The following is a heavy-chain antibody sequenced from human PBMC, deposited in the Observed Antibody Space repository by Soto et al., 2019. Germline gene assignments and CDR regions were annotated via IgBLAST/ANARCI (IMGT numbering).Heavy chain of an antibody. CDR3: ARDPLEVVAPTGCFDY. D-gene: IGHD2-15*01. CDR2: ISYDGSNK. Sequence: PGGSLRLSCAASGFTFSSYAMHWVRQAPGKGLEWVAVISYDGSNKYYADSVKGRFTISRDNSKNTLYLQMNSLRAEDTAVYYCARDPLEVVAPTGCFDYWGQGTLVTVSS. J-gene: IGHJ4*01. V-gene: IGHV3-30-3*01. CDR1: GFTFSSYA.